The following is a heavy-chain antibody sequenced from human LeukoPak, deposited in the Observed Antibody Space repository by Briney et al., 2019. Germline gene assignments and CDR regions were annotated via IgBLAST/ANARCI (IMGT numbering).Heavy chain of an antibody. V-gene: IGHV3-23*01. CDR3: AKEWWSSSSPLHFDY. CDR2: ISASGGNT. D-gene: IGHD6-6*01. CDR1: GFSFSSYA. Sequence: GGSLRLSCAASGFSFSSYAMSWVRQAPRDGLEWVSAISASGGNTYYADSVKGRFTISRDNSKNTLYLQMNSLRAEDTALYYCAKEWWSSSSPLHFDYWGQGSLVTVFS. J-gene: IGHJ4*02.